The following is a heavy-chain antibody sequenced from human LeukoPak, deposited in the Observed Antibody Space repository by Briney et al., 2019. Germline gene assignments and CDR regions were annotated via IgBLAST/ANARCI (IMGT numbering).Heavy chain of an antibody. CDR1: GYTFTGYS. Sequence: GGSVKVSCKASGYTFTGYSLFWVRQAPGQGLEWMGWINPNSGGTNYAQKFQGRVTMTRDTSISTAYMELNNLRSDDMAVYYCARDHDYGPDYWGQGTLVTVSA. J-gene: IGHJ4*02. V-gene: IGHV1-2*02. CDR2: INPNSGGT. CDR3: ARDHDYGPDY. D-gene: IGHD4/OR15-4a*01.